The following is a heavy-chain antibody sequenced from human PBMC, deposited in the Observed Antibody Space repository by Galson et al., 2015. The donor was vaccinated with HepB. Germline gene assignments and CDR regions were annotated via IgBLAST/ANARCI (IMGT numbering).Heavy chain of an antibody. CDR1: GFTFSSYW. CDR3: ARDLAYYDFWSGYPYYFDY. CDR2: IKQDGSEK. D-gene: IGHD3-3*01. V-gene: IGHV3-7*03. J-gene: IGHJ4*02. Sequence: SLRLSCAASGFTFSSYWMSWVRQAPGKGLEWVANIKQDGSEKYYVDSVKGRFTISRDNAKNSLYLQMNSLRAEDTAVYYCARDLAYYDFWSGYPYYFDYWGQGTLVTVSS.